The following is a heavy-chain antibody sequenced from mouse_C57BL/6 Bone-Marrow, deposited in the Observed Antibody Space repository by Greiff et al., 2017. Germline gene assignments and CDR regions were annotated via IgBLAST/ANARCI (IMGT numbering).Heavy chain of an antibody. CDR3: ASTGNYGNYGY. Sequence: VQLQESGPGLVKPSQSLSLTCSVTGYSITSGYYWNWIRQFPGNKLEWMGYISYDGSNNYNPSLKNRISITRDTSKNQFFLKLNYVTTEDTATYYCASTGNYGNYGYWGQGTTLTVSS. CDR2: ISYDGSN. V-gene: IGHV3-6*01. CDR1: GYSITSGYY. D-gene: IGHD2-1*01. J-gene: IGHJ2*01.